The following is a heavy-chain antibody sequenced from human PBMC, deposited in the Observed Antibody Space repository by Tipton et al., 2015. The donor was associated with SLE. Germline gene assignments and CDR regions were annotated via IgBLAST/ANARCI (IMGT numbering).Heavy chain of an antibody. V-gene: IGHV4-59*11. CDR3: ARVGPSRHVDH. CDR2: IHYSGSS. CDR1: GDSISGHY. Sequence: TLSLTCTVYGDSISGHYWGWIRQPPGRGLEWIGYIHYSGSSNYNPSLGSRVTISVDTSKNQFSLTLSSVTAADTAVYYCARVGPSRHVDHWGQGTLVSVSS. J-gene: IGHJ4*02.